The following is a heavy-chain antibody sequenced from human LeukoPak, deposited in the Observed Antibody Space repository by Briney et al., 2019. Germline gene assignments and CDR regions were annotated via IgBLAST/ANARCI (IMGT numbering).Heavy chain of an antibody. V-gene: IGHV3-74*01. CDR3: ARDRGSGWHTFDS. J-gene: IGHJ4*02. D-gene: IGHD6-19*01. CDR2: INSDGSST. CDR1: GFTFSSYW. Sequence: GGSLRLSCAASGFTFSSYWVHWVRQAPGKGLVWVSPINSDGSSTSYADSVKGRFTISRDNAKNTLSLQMNSLRAEDTAVYYCARDRGSGWHTFDSWGQGTLVTVSS.